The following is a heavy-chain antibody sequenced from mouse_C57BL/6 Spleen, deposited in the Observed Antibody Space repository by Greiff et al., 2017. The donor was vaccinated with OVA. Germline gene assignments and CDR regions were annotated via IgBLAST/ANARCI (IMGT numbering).Heavy chain of an antibody. CDR2: IDPSDSYT. CDR3: AKGRGFFDY. J-gene: IGHJ2*01. CDR1: GYTFTSYW. Sequence: QVQLKQPGAELVKPGASVKLSCKASGYTFTSYWMQWVKQRPGQGLEWIGEIDPSDSYTNYNQKFKGKATLTVDTSSSTAYMQLSSLTSEDSAVYYCAKGRGFFDYWGQGTTLTVSS. V-gene: IGHV1-50*01.